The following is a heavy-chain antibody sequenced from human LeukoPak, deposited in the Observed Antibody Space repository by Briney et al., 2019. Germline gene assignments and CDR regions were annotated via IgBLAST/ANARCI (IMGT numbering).Heavy chain of an antibody. CDR3: ARGPSGYSYGRLYYYYGMDV. V-gene: IGHV4-34*01. CDR1: GGSFSGYY. D-gene: IGHD5-18*01. CDR2: INHSGST. J-gene: IGHJ6*02. Sequence: PETLSLTCAVYGGSFSGYYWSWIRQPPGKGLEWIGEINHSGSTNYNPSLESRVTISVDTSKNQFSLKLGSVTAADTAVYYCARGPSGYSYGRLYYYYGMDVWGQGTTVTVSS.